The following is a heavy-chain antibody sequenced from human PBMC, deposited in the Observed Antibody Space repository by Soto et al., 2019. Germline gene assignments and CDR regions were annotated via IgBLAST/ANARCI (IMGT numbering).Heavy chain of an antibody. J-gene: IGHJ5*02. D-gene: IGHD6-13*01. CDR3: ARDQAAAGTFPAFDP. CDR1: GFTFSSYS. CDR2: ISSSSSYI. Sequence: GGSLRLSCAASGFTFSSYSMNWVRQAPGKGLEWVSSISSSSSYIYYADSVKGRFTISRDNAKNSLYLQVNSLRAEDTAVYYCARDQAAAGTFPAFDPWGQGTLVTVSS. V-gene: IGHV3-21*01.